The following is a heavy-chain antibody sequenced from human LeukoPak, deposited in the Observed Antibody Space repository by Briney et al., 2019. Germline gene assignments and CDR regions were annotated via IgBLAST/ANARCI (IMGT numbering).Heavy chain of an antibody. CDR1: GYSISSGYY. CDR3: ARDATVTTTYYYGMDV. CDR2: IYHRGST. Sequence: HSETLSLTCAVSGYSISSGYYWGWIRQPPGKGLEWIGTIYHRGSTYYNPSLKSRVTISVDTSKNQFSLKLSSVTAADTAVYYCARDATVTTTYYYGMDVWGKGTTVTVSS. J-gene: IGHJ6*04. D-gene: IGHD4-17*01. V-gene: IGHV4-38-2*02.